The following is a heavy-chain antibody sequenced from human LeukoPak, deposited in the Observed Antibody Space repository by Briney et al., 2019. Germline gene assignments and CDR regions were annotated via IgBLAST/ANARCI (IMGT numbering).Heavy chain of an antibody. J-gene: IGHJ4*02. Sequence: GGSLRLSCAASGFTFSSYWMSWVRQAPGKGLEWVSLIYSGGSTYYADSVKGRFTISRDNAENSVYLQMNSLRAEDTALYYCARGSGSSWYFYFDYWGQGTLVTVSS. CDR3: ARGSGSSWYFYFDY. CDR2: IYSGGST. V-gene: IGHV3-53*01. D-gene: IGHD6-13*01. CDR1: GFTFSSYW.